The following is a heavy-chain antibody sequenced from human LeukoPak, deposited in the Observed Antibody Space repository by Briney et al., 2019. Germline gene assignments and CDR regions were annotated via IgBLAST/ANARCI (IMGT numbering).Heavy chain of an antibody. J-gene: IGHJ5*02. Sequence: SETLSLTCTVSGGSISSYYWSWIRQPPGKGLEWIGYIYYSGSTNYNPSLKSRVTISVDTSKNQFSLKLSSVTAADTAVYYCARGIVGATLRGFDPWGQGTLVTVSS. CDR3: ARGIVGATLRGFDP. CDR1: GGSISSYY. D-gene: IGHD1-26*01. CDR2: IYYSGST. V-gene: IGHV4-59*12.